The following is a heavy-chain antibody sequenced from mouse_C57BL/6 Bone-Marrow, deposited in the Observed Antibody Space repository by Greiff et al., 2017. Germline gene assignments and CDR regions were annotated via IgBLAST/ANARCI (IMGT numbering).Heavy chain of an antibody. D-gene: IGHD1-1*01. CDR3: ARPDYYGSSLAMDY. V-gene: IGHV1-19*01. CDR2: INPYNGGT. CDR1: GYTFTDYY. Sequence: VQLKESGPVLVKPGASVKMSCKASGYTFTDYYMNWVKQSHGKSLEWIGVINPYNGGTSYNQKFKGKATFTVDKSSSTAYMELNSLTSEDSAVYYCARPDYYGSSLAMDYWGQGTSVTVSS. J-gene: IGHJ4*01.